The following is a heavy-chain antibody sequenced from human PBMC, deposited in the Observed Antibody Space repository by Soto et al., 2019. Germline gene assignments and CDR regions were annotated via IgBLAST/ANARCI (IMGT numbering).Heavy chain of an antibody. CDR1: GFPFSSYN. CDR2: ISASGSI. CDR3: ARDDGGYSYRRRQYHFDS. J-gene: IGHJ4*02. D-gene: IGHD5-18*01. Sequence: PGGSLRLSCAASGFPFSSYNMNWVRQAPGKGLEWVASISASGSIYYADSMKGRFTISRDTAKNSLYLQMNSLRAEHTPVYYCARDDGGYSYRRRQYHFDSWGQGSPVTVSS. V-gene: IGHV3-21*01.